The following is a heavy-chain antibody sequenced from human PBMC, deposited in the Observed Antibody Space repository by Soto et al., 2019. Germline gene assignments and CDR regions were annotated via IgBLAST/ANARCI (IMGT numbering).Heavy chain of an antibody. Sequence: PSETLSLTCAVSGGSISSGGYSWSWIRQPPGKGLEWIGYIYHSGSTNYNPSLKSRVTISVDTSKNQFSLKLRSVTAADTAVYYCARTYCSSTTCYDHFDYWGQGTLVTVSS. V-gene: IGHV4-30-2*01. CDR3: ARTYCSSTTCYDHFDY. J-gene: IGHJ4*02. CDR2: IYHSGST. CDR1: GGSISSGGYS. D-gene: IGHD2-2*01.